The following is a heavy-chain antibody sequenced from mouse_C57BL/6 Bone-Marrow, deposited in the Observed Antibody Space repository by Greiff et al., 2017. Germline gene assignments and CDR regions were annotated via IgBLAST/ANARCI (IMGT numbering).Heavy chain of an antibody. CDR2: IRNKANGYTT. V-gene: IGHV7-3*01. J-gene: IGHJ4*01. D-gene: IGHD2-3*01. CDR3: ARYDGYHFFYAMDY. CDR1: GFTFTDYY. Sequence: EVMLVESGGGLVQPGGSLSLSCAASGFTFTDYYMSWVRQPPGKALEWLGFIRNKANGYTTEYSASVKGRFTISRDNSQSILYLQMNALRAEDSATYYCARYDGYHFFYAMDYWGQGTSVTVSS.